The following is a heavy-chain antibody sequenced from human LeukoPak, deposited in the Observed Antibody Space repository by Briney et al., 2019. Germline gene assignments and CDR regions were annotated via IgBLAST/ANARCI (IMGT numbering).Heavy chain of an antibody. J-gene: IGHJ6*03. CDR2: IIPIFGTV. CDR1: GYTFTSYG. D-gene: IGHD2-2*01. Sequence: SVKVSCKASGYTFTSYGISWVRQAPGQGLEWMGRIIPIFGTVNYAQKFQGRVTITTDESTGTAYMELSSLRSEDTAVYYCARDPADTSYYYYYMDVWGKGTTVTVSS. CDR3: ARDPADTSYYYYYMDV. V-gene: IGHV1-69*05.